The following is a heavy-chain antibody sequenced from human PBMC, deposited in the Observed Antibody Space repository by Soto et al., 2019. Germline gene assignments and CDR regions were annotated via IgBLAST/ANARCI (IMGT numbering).Heavy chain of an antibody. CDR1: GFTFSSYG. V-gene: IGHV3-30*18. Sequence: QVQLVESGGGVVQPGRSLRLSCAASGFTFSSYGMHWVRQAPGKGLEWVAVISYDGSNKYYADSVKGRFTNSRDNFKNTLYLQMNSLRAEDTAVYYCAKGSTAMTYFDYWGQGTLVTVSS. CDR3: AKGSTAMTYFDY. CDR2: ISYDGSNK. D-gene: IGHD5-18*01. J-gene: IGHJ4*02.